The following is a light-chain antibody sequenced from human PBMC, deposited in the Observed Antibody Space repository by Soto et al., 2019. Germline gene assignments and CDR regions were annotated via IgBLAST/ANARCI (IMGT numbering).Light chain of an antibody. CDR3: QSYDNRLGGARV. CDR1: TSNIGANFD. J-gene: IGLJ3*02. V-gene: IGLV1-40*01. CDR2: VNT. Sequence: QSVLTQPPSVSGAPGQRVSISCSGTTSNIGANFDVNWYQQFPGAAPKLLISVNTNRPSGVPDRFSASKSGTSASLAITGLQTEDEADYYCQSYDNRLGGARVFGGGTKLTVL.